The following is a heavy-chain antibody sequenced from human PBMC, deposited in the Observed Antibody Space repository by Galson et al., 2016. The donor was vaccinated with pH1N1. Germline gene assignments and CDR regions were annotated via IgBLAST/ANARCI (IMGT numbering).Heavy chain of an antibody. V-gene: IGHV3-30*02. Sequence: SLRLSCAASGFTFSDYGIHWVRQAPDTGLEWMAFIRFDGTTQYHGDSVKDRITISRDNSKNTLYLQMNSLTTEDTAVYYCAKGAGGAQIYYMDVWGKGTTVTVAS. CDR1: GFTFSDYG. CDR2: IRFDGTTQ. CDR3: AKGAGGAQIYYMDV. J-gene: IGHJ6*03. D-gene: IGHD2-15*01.